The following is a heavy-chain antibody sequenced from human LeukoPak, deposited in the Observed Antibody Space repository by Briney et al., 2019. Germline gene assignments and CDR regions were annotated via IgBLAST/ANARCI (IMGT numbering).Heavy chain of an antibody. D-gene: IGHD2-21*01. CDR2: ISYDGNNK. CDR1: GFTFSNYD. CDR3: AKAACGSLPA. V-gene: IGHV3-30*18. J-gene: IGHJ5*02. Sequence: GGSLRLSCAASGFTFSNYDMHWVRQAPGKGLEWVAVISYDGNNKYYADSVKGRLTISRDNSKNTLYLQMNSLRAEDTAVYYCAKAACGSLPAWGQGTLVTVSS.